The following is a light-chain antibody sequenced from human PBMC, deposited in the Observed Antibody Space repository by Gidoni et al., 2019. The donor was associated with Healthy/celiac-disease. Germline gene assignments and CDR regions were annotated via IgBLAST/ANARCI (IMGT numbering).Light chain of an antibody. J-gene: IGKJ5*01. V-gene: IGKV3-11*01. CDR1: QRVSSY. Sequence: EIVLTQSPATLSLSPGLSSTLSCRASQRVSSYLAWYQPKPGQAPRLLIYDASNRATGSPARFSGSGSGTDFTLTISRLEPEEFAVYYCQRRRKWPPITFGQGTRLEIK. CDR3: QRRRKWPPIT. CDR2: DAS.